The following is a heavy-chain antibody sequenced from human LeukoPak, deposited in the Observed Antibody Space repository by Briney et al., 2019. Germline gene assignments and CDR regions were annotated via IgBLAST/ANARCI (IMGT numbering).Heavy chain of an antibody. Sequence: GGSLRLSCAASGFTFSDYYMSWIRQAPGKGLEWVSYISSSGSTIYYADSVKGRFTISRDNAKNSLYLQMNSLRAEDTAVYYCAKGGFSVTTVQPFDYWGQGTLVTVSS. J-gene: IGHJ4*02. CDR3: AKGGFSVTTVQPFDY. D-gene: IGHD4-17*01. CDR2: ISSSGSTI. CDR1: GFTFSDYY. V-gene: IGHV3-11*01.